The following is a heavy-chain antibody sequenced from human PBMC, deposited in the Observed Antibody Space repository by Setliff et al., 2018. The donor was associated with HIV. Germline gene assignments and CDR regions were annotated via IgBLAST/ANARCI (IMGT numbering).Heavy chain of an antibody. CDR1: GGPISTDHN. Sequence: PSETLSLTCTVSGGPISTDHNWGWFRQPPGKGLEWIAGIHEKGHTYYNPSLKSRVTILMDTSNKQFSVRLRSVTAADTATYYCARHRQWHLLPDHWGQGVWVTVS. D-gene: IGHD6-19*01. V-gene: IGHV4-39*01. J-gene: IGHJ4*02. CDR2: IHEKGHT. CDR3: ARHRQWHLLPDH.